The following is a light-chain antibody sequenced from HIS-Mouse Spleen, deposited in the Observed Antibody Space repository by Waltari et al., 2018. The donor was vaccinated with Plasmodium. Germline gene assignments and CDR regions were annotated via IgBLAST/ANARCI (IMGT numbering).Light chain of an antibody. V-gene: IGLV3-9*01. J-gene: IGLJ2*01. CDR3: QVWDSSTVV. Sequence: SYELTQPLPVSVALGQTARITCGGNNIGSKNVHWYQQQPGQAPVLVIYRDSNRPSGIPERFSGSNSGNTATLTISRAQAGDEADYYCQVWDSSTVVFGGGTKLTVL. CDR2: RDS. CDR1: NIGSKN.